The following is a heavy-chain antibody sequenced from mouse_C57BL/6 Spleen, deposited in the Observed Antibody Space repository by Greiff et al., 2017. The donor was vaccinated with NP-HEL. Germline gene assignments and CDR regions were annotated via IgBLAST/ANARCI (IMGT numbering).Heavy chain of an antibody. CDR1: GYTFTEYT. V-gene: IGHV1-62-2*01. Sequence: VKLVESGAELVKPGASVKLSCKASGYTFTEYTIHWVKQRSGQGLEWIGWFYPGSGSIKYNEKFKDKATLTADKSSSTVYMELSRLTSEDSAVYFCARHEDDYGSSQAWFAYWGQGTLVTVSA. D-gene: IGHD1-1*01. CDR2: FYPGSGSI. CDR3: ARHEDDYGSSQAWFAY. J-gene: IGHJ3*01.